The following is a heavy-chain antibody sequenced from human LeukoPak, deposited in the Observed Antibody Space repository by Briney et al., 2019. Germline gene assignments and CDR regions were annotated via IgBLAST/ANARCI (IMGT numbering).Heavy chain of an antibody. CDR2: ISGSGGST. CDR3: AKDGAGGYCSSTSCYEFDY. J-gene: IGHJ4*02. CDR1: GFTFSSYA. V-gene: IGHV3-23*01. Sequence: GGSLRLSCAAPGFTFSSYAMSWVRQAPGKGLEWVSAISGSGGSTYYADSVKGRFTISRDNSKNTLYLQMNSLRAEDTAVYFCAKDGAGGYCSSTSCYEFDYWGQGTLVTVSS. D-gene: IGHD2-2*01.